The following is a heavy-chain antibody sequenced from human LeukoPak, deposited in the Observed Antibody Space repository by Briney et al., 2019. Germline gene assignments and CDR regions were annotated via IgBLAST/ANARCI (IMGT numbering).Heavy chain of an antibody. CDR3: ARDAGKTRLDF. J-gene: IGHJ4*02. Sequence: PGRSLTLSCVVSGITFSKSGMHWVRQAPGKGLEWLAFIWSGGTNQYYADSVKGRFTISRDNSKNMVYLQVSSLRVEDTAVYYCARDAGKTRLDFWGQGTLVTVSS. CDR1: GITFSKSG. V-gene: IGHV3-33*01. CDR2: IWSGGTNQ. D-gene: IGHD3-10*01.